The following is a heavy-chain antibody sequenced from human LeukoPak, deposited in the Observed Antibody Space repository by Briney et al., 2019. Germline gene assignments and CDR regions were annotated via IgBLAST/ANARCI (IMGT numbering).Heavy chain of an antibody. Sequence: PSETLSLTCTVSGGSISNYYWSWVRQPPGKGLEWIGYIYYSGSTKYNSSPKSRVTISVDTSKNQFSLKLSSVTAADTAVYYCARGGAIRGNYYYGMDVWGQGTTVTVSS. D-gene: IGHD2-2*02. CDR2: IYYSGST. CDR1: GGSISNYY. J-gene: IGHJ6*02. V-gene: IGHV4-59*01. CDR3: ARGGAIRGNYYYGMDV.